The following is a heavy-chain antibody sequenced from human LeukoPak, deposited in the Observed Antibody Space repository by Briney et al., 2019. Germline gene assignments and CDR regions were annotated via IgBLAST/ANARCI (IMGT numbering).Heavy chain of an antibody. CDR2: ISGSGGST. CDR1: GVTFSSYA. V-gene: IGHV3-23*01. J-gene: IGHJ4*02. CDR3: AQTFTLKWELPV. D-gene: IGHD1-26*01. Sequence: GGSLRLSCAASGVTFSSYAMSCVRQAPGKGLEWVSAISGSGGSTYSADSVKGRFTISRDNSKSTLYLQMYSLRAEDTAVYYCAQTFTLKWELPVWGQGTLVTVSS.